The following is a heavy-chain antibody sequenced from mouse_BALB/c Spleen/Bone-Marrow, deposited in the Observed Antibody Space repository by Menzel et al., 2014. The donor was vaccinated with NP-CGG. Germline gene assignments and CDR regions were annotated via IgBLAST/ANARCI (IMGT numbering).Heavy chain of an antibody. D-gene: IGHD1-3*01. Sequence: QVQLQQPGPGLVQPSQSLSISCTVSGFSLTSYGVHWVRQSPGKGLEWLGVIWSGGSTDYNAAFISRLSISKDNSKSQVFFKMNSLQAVDTAIYYCARTTLYKGYFDYWGQGTTLTVSS. CDR3: ARTTLYKGYFDY. J-gene: IGHJ2*01. CDR1: GFSLTSYG. V-gene: IGHV2-4-1*01. CDR2: IWSGGST.